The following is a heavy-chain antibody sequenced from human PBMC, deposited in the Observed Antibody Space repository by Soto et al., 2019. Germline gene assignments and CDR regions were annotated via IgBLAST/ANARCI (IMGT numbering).Heavy chain of an antibody. CDR3: AKDLLYYYDSSGYYPAGGMDV. D-gene: IGHD3-22*01. CDR2: ISYDGSNK. J-gene: IGHJ6*02. V-gene: IGHV3-30*18. CDR1: GFTFSSYG. Sequence: QVQLVESGGGVVQPGRSLRLSCAASGFTFSSYGMHWVRQAPGKGLEWVAVISYDGSNKYYADSVKGRFTISRDNSKNTLYLQMNSLRAEDTAVYSCAKDLLYYYDSSGYYPAGGMDVWGHGTTVTVSS.